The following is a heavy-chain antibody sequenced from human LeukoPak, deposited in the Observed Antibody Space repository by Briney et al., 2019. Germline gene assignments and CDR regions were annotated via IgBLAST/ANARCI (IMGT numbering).Heavy chain of an antibody. V-gene: IGHV4-59*01. CDR2: IHYNGHT. CDR1: GAAISSSY. J-gene: IGHJ3*02. D-gene: IGHD3-22*01. CDR3: ARGYYDSSGYSNTFDI. Sequence: PSETLSLTCTVPGAAISSSYWSWIRQPPGKRLEWIGFIHYNGHTNYNPSLQSRVTISTDTSKNQFSLKLNSVTAADTAVHYCARGYYDSSGYSNTFDIWGQGTMVTVSS.